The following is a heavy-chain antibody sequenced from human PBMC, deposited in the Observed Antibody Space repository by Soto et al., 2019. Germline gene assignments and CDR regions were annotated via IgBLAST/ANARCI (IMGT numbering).Heavy chain of an antibody. CDR1: GYTFTDYA. CDR2: MNAGVGNT. CDR3: ARGTLHLGELSFQAY. D-gene: IGHD3-16*02. V-gene: IGHV1-3*01. Sequence: ASVKVSCKASGYTFTDYALHWVRQAPGQRLEWMGWMNAGVGNTLYSQKFQGRITITRDTSASTAYMELSSLRSEDTAVYYCARGTLHLGELSFQAYWGQGTTVTVSS. J-gene: IGHJ4*02.